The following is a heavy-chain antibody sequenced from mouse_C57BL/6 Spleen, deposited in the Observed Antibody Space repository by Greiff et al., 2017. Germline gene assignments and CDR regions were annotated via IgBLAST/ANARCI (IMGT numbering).Heavy chain of an antibody. CDR3: ARFPTLTAWFAY. J-gene: IGHJ3*01. D-gene: IGHD4-1*01. CDR2: ILPGSGST. V-gene: IGHV1-9*01. Sequence: QVQLKESGAELMKPGASVKLSCKATGYTFTGYWIEWVKQRPGHGLEWIGEILPGSGSTNYNQKFKGKATFTADTSSTTAYMQLSSLTTEDSDICYCARFPTLTAWFAYWGQGTLVTVSA. CDR1: GYTFTGYW.